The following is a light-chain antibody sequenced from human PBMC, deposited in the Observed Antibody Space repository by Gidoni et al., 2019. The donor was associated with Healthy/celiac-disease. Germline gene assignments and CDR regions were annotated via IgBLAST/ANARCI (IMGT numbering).Light chain of an antibody. CDR2: EVS. CDR1: SSDVGGYNY. CDR3: SSYAGSNIVV. Sequence: QSARTQPPSASGSPGRSVTISCTGTSSDVGGYNYVSWYQQHPGKAPKLMIYEVSKRPSGVPDRFSGSKSGNTASLTVSGLQAEDEADYYCSSYAGSNIVVFGGGTKLTVL. J-gene: IGLJ2*01. V-gene: IGLV2-8*01.